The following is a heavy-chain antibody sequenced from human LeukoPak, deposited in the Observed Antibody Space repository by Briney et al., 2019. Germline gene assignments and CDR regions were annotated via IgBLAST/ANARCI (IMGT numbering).Heavy chain of an antibody. CDR2: INPNSGGT. J-gene: IGHJ5*02. Sequence: GASVKVSCKASGYTFAGYYMHWVRQAPGQGLEWMGWINPNSGGTNYAQKFQGRVTMTRDTSISTAYMELSRLRSDDTAVYYCARDQSYCSSMETAVAGRSCSGWFDPWGQGTLVTVSS. CDR1: GYTFAGYY. D-gene: IGHD2-2*01. V-gene: IGHV1-2*02. CDR3: ARDQSYCSSMETAVAGRSCSGWFDP.